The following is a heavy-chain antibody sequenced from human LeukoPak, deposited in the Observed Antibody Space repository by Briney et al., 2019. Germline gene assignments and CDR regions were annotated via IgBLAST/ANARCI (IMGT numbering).Heavy chain of an antibody. Sequence: ASVTVSFTASGYTFTSYGISWVRQAPGQGLEWMGWISAYNGNTNYAQKLQGRVTMTTDTSTSTAYMELRSLRSDDTAVYYCARDSGSYYSVEGGVGFDPWGQGTLVTVSS. J-gene: IGHJ5*02. CDR2: ISAYNGNT. V-gene: IGHV1-18*01. CDR1: GYTFTSYG. CDR3: ARDSGSYYSVEGGVGFDP. D-gene: IGHD1-26*01.